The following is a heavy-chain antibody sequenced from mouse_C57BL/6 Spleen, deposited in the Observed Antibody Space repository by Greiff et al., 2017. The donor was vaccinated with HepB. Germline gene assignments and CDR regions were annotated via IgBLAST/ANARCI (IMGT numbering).Heavy chain of an antibody. J-gene: IGHJ3*01. CDR1: GYSITSGYY. D-gene: IGHD2-5*01. Sequence: EVKLQESGPGLVKPSQSLSLTCSVTGYSITSGYYWNWIRQFPGNKLEWMGYISYDGSNNYNPSLKNRISITRDTSKNQFFLKLNSVTTEDTATYYCAREEYSNYGFAYWGQGTLVTVSA. V-gene: IGHV3-6*01. CDR2: ISYDGSN. CDR3: AREEYSNYGFAY.